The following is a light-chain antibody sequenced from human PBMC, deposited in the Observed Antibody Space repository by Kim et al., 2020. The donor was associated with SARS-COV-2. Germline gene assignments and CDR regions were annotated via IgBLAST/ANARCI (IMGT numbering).Light chain of an antibody. CDR3: QQYGTAPPYT. CDR1: QSGCGNC. V-gene: IGKV3-20*01. Sequence: SAGETATLSCRDSQSGCGNCLARYQQEPGQAPRLLIYSGSSRATGVPERFSGSGSGTEFILSIRRLEPEDFAMYYCQQYGTAPPYTFGQGTKLEI. J-gene: IGKJ2*01. CDR2: SGS.